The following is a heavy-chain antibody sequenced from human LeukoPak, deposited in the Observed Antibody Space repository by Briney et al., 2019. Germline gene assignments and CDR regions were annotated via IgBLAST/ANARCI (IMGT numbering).Heavy chain of an antibody. Sequence: GASVKVSCKASGGTFSSYAINWVRQATGQGLEWMGWMNPNSGNTGYAQKFQGRVTMTRNTSISTAYMELSSLRSEDTAVYYCARVGGDTVTNRYWGQGTLVTVSS. V-gene: IGHV1-8*02. CDR2: MNPNSGNT. CDR1: GGTFSSYA. J-gene: IGHJ4*02. CDR3: ARVGGDTVTNRY. D-gene: IGHD4-17*01.